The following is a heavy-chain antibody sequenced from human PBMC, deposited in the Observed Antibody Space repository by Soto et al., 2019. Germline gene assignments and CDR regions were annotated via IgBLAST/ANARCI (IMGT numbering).Heavy chain of an antibody. CDR3: VKEKSVMYSGYDAFEI. CDR2: IKSGASTI. Sequence: ALRLSCAASGFDFKSYEMDWVRQAPGKGLEWVAYIKSGASTIFYTDSVKGRFTISRDDVKNLLFLEMNNLSVEDTAVYYCVKEKSVMYSGYDAFEIWGHGTLVTVS. CDR1: GFDFKSYE. D-gene: IGHD5-12*01. J-gene: IGHJ3*02. V-gene: IGHV3-48*03.